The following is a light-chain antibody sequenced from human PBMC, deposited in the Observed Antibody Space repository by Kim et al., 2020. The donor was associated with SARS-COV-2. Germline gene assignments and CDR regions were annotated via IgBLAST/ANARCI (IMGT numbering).Light chain of an antibody. CDR1: QRRSDN. CDR3: QQYINWLPFS. J-gene: IGKJ4*01. Sequence: STGKNVALDCRASQRRSDNLVTYQQKTPEPPRHLIYGAATRATGVLARLSGGGSGTEFTLTISSRQSKDCAIYYCQQYINWLPFSSGGGTKVDIK. V-gene: IGKV3-15*01. CDR2: GAA.